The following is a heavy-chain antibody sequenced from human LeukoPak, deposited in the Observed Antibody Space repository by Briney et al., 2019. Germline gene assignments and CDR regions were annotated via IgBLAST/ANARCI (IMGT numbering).Heavy chain of an antibody. CDR3: ADYSSSGGFDY. J-gene: IGHJ4*02. CDR1: GYTFTGYC. D-gene: IGHD6-6*01. V-gene: IGHV1-2*02. Sequence: GASVKVSCKASGYTFTGYCMHWVRQAPGQGLEWTGWINPNSGGTNYAQKFQGRVTMTRDTSISTAYMELSRLRSDDTAVYYCADYSSSGGFDYWGQGTLVTVSS. CDR2: INPNSGGT.